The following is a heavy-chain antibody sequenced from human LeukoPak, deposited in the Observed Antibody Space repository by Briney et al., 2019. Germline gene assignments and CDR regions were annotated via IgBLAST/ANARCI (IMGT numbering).Heavy chain of an antibody. Sequence: ASVKVSCKASGYTFTGYYMHWVRRAPGQGPEWMGWINPNSGGTNYAQKFQGRVTMTRDTSISTAYMELSRLRSDDTAVYYCARARKYYDFWSGYYYFDYWGQGTLVTVSS. J-gene: IGHJ4*02. CDR3: ARARKYYDFWSGYYYFDY. V-gene: IGHV1-2*02. CDR2: INPNSGGT. D-gene: IGHD3-3*01. CDR1: GYTFTGYY.